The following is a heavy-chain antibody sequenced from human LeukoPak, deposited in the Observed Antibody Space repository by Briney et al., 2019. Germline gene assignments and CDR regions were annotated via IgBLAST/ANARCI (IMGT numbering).Heavy chain of an antibody. D-gene: IGHD2-15*01. CDR3: ASNYCSGGSCYYTY. CDR2: IIPIFGTA. J-gene: IGHJ4*02. CDR1: GGTFSSYA. V-gene: IGHV1-69*01. Sequence: SVKVSCKASGGTFSSYAISWVRQAPGQGLEWMGGIIPIFGTANYAQKFQGRVTITADESTSTAYMELSSLRSEDTAVYYCASNYCSGGSCYYTYWGQGTLATVSS.